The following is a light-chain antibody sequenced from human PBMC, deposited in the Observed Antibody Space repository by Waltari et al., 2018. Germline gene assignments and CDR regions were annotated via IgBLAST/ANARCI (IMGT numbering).Light chain of an antibody. CDR3: QQRSNWPIT. CDR1: QSVSSY. J-gene: IGKJ5*01. V-gene: IGKV3-11*01. Sequence: EIVLTQSPTTLSLSPGERATLSCRASQSVSSYLVWYQQKPGQAPKFLIYDASNSATGVPARFSGSGSGTDFTLTINSLEPEDFAVYYCQQRSNWPITFGQGTRLEIK. CDR2: DAS.